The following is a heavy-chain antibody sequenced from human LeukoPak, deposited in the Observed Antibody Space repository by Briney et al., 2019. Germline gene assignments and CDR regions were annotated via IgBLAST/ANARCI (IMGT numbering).Heavy chain of an antibody. CDR1: VGGVSSSSYH. Sequence: SETLYLTCTVSVGGVSSSSYHWSWIRQPPGKGLEWSGYIYYTGSTIYNPSLKSRVTISVDRSKNQFSLKLRSVTAADTAVYHCARVGAVTTSGVIIPKWAFDFWGQGTMVTVSS. V-gene: IGHV4-61*01. CDR2: IYYTGST. J-gene: IGHJ3*01. CDR3: ARVGAVTTSGVIIPKWAFDF. D-gene: IGHD3-3*01.